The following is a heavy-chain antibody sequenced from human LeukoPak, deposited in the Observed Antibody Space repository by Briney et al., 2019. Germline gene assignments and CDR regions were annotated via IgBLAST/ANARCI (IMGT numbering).Heavy chain of an antibody. CDR2: FYYSGST. D-gene: IGHD2-2*03. Sequence: PSETLSLTCTVSGGSISSSSYYWGWIRQPPGKGLEWIGSFYYSGSTYYNPSLKSRVIISVDTSKNQFSLKLSSVIAADTAVYYCARHCGHCSSYYFDYWGQGTLVTVSS. CDR1: GGSISSSSYY. CDR3: ARHCGHCSSYYFDY. V-gene: IGHV4-39*01. J-gene: IGHJ4*02.